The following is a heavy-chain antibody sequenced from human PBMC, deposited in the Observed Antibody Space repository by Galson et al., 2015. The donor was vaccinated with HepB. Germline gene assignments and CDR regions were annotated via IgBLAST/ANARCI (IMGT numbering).Heavy chain of an antibody. D-gene: IGHD3-3*01. J-gene: IGHJ4*02. CDR1: GFTFSSYS. V-gene: IGHV3-48*01. CDR3: ARGSHWGFLEWLLFDY. Sequence: SLRLSCAASGFTFSSYSMNWVRQAPGKGLEWVSYIRSSSSTIYYADSVKGRFTISRDKAKNSLYLQMNSLRAEDTAVYYCARGSHWGFLEWLLFDYWGQGTLVTVSS. CDR2: IRSSSSTI.